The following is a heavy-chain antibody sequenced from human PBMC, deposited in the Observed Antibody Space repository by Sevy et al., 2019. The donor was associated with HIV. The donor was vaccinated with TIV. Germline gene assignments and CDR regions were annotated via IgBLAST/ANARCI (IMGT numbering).Heavy chain of an antibody. J-gene: IGHJ5*02. CDR2: ISAYNGNT. Sequence: ASVKVSCKASGYTFTSYGISWVRQAPGQGLEWMGWISAYNGNTNYAQKLQGRVTMTTDTSTSTAYMELRSLRSDDTAVYYCARGTGGGIYDFISWFDPWGQGTLVTVSS. CDR3: ARGTGGGIYDFISWFDP. V-gene: IGHV1-18*01. CDR1: GYTFTSYG. D-gene: IGHD3-16*01.